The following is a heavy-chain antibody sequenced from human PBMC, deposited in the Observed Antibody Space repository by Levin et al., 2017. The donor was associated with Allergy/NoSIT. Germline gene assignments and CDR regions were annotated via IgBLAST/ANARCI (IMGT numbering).Heavy chain of an antibody. Sequence: SQTLSLTCPVSGGSISVGGYHWTWIRQHPEKGLEWIGYIYYSGRTFYNPSLKSRLMISVDTSKNQFSLNVSSVTAADTAVYYCAREDGSTFDFWGQGALVTVAS. V-gene: IGHV4-31*03. D-gene: IGHD2-2*03. CDR1: GGSISVGGYH. CDR2: IYYSGRT. CDR3: AREDGSTFDF. J-gene: IGHJ4*02.